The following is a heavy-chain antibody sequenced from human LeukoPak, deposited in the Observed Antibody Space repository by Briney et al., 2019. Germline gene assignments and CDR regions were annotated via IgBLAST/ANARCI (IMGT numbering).Heavy chain of an antibody. V-gene: IGHV4-34*01. Sequence: KTSETLSLTCAVYGGSFSDYYWSWIRQPPGKGLEWIGEINHSGNTIYNPSLKSRVTISADTSKNQFSLRLSSVTAADTTVYYCARGLRRYSKAFPFDYWGQGTLVTVSS. CDR2: INHSGNT. CDR3: ARGLRRYSKAFPFDY. CDR1: GGSFSDYY. D-gene: IGHD5-18*01. J-gene: IGHJ4*02.